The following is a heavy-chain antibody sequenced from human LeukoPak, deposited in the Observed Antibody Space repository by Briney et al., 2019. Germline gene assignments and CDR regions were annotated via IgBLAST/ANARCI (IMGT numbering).Heavy chain of an antibody. V-gene: IGHV1-18*01. CDR1: GYTFTTNG. CDR2: ISTNSGNT. CDR3: ARDKDHAFDI. J-gene: IGHJ3*02. Sequence: ASVKVSCKSSGYTFTTNGISWVRQAPGQGLEWMGWISTNSGNTNYAQKIQGRVTMTTDTSTRTAYMELRSLRSDDTAVYYCARDKDHAFDIWGQGTVVTVSS.